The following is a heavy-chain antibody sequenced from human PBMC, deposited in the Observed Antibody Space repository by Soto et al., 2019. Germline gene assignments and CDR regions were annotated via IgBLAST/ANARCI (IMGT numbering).Heavy chain of an antibody. V-gene: IGHV3-30*18. D-gene: IGHD4-4*01. CDR3: AKGAADYRNYGLYDY. CDR2: ISYDGSNK. J-gene: IGHJ4*02. Sequence: QVQLVESGGGVVQPGRSLRLSCAASGFTFSSYGMHWVRQAPGKGLEWVAVISYDGSNKYYADSVKGRFTISRDNSKNTLYLQMNSVRAEDTAVYYCAKGAADYRNYGLYDYWGQGTLVTVSS. CDR1: GFTFSSYG.